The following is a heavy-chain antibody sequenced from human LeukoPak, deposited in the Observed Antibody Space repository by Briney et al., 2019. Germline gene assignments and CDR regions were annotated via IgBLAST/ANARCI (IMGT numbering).Heavy chain of an antibody. CDR3: ARVRSLPRTLHWFDP. Sequence: GASVKVSCKASGYTFTGYYMHWVRQAPGQGLEWMGWINPNSGGTNYAQKSQGRVTMTRDTSISTAYMELSRLRSDDTAVYYCARVRSLPRTLHWFDPWGQGTLVTVSS. D-gene: IGHD3-16*01. CDR1: GYTFTGYY. CDR2: INPNSGGT. J-gene: IGHJ5*02. V-gene: IGHV1-2*02.